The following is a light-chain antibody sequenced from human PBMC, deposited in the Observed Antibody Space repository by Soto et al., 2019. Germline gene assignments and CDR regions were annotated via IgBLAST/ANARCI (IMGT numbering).Light chain of an antibody. CDR3: QQYGSPGT. J-gene: IGKJ1*01. CDR2: GAS. V-gene: IGKV3-20*01. Sequence: EIVLTQYPATLSLSPGERATLSWRASQSVSNNYLAWYQQKPCQAPRLLIYGASNRATGIPDSLSGSGSGTEFTLTISRMQPEDSAVYYCQQYGSPGTFGQGTKVDIK. CDR1: QSVSNNY.